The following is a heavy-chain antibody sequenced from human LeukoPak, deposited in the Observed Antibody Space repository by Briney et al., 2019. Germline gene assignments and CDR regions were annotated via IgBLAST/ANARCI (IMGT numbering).Heavy chain of an antibody. CDR3: AAGHYCSGGSCSRYFDL. D-gene: IGHD2-15*01. Sequence: SVKVSCKASGFTFTSSAVQWVRQARGQRLEWIGWIVVGSGNTNYAQKLQERVTITRDMSTSTAYMELSSLRSEDTAVYYCAAGHYCSGGSCSRYFDLWGRGTLVTVSS. CDR1: GFTFTSSA. J-gene: IGHJ2*01. CDR2: IVVGSGNT. V-gene: IGHV1-58*01.